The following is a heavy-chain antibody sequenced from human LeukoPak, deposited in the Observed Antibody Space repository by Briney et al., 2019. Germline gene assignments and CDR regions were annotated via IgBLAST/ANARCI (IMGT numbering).Heavy chain of an antibody. CDR3: ASTTGTMYYFDY. CDR2: IIPIFGTA. CDR1: VGTFSSYA. V-gene: IGHV1-69*01. Sequence: ASVKVSCKASVGTFSSYAISWVRQAPGQGLEWMGGIIPIFGTANYAQKFQGRVTITADESTSTAYMELSSLRSEDTAVYYCASTTGTMYYFDYWGQGTLVTVSS. J-gene: IGHJ4*02. D-gene: IGHD1-1*01.